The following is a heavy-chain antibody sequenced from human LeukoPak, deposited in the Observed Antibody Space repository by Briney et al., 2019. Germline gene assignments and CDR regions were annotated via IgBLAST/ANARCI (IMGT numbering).Heavy chain of an antibody. D-gene: IGHD5-18*01. CDR3: ARHTDTAMVTNDYFDY. V-gene: IGHV4-39*01. Sequence: PSETLSLTCTVSGVTISSSSYYWGLIRQPPGKWLDWIGSIYYSGSTYYNPSLKSRVTISVNTSKNQYSLKLSSVTAADTAVYYCARHTDTAMVTNDYFDYWGQGTLVTVSS. CDR2: IYYSGST. J-gene: IGHJ4*02. CDR1: GVTISSSSYY.